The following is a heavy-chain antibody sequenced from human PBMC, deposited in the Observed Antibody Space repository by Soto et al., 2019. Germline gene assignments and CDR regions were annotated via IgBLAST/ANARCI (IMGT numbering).Heavy chain of an antibody. V-gene: IGHV3-23*01. CDR3: ARKILGSTTRPNYWYFDL. CDR2: ISGGGDAA. CDR1: GFTFINYA. J-gene: IGHJ2*01. Sequence: EVQVLESGGGLVQPGGSLRLSCAGSGFTFINYAMNWVRQAPGKGLEWVSSISGGGDAAFFPDSVRGRFTISRDNSRNTVTLQMNSLGVDDTAVYYCARKILGSTTRPNYWYFDLLGRGTLVTVSS. D-gene: IGHD7-27*01.